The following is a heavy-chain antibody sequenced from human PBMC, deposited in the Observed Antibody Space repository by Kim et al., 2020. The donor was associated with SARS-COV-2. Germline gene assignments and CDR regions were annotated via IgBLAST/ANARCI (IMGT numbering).Heavy chain of an antibody. CDR2: ISYDGSNK. CDR3: AKDRGLRWVREVDY. Sequence: GGSLRLSCAASGFTFSSYGMHWVRQAPGKGLEWVAVISYDGSNKYYADSVKGRFTISRDNSKNTLYLQMNSLRAEDTAVYYCAKDRGLRWVREVDYWGQGTLVTVSS. J-gene: IGHJ4*02. D-gene: IGHD4-17*01. CDR1: GFTFSSYG. V-gene: IGHV3-30*18.